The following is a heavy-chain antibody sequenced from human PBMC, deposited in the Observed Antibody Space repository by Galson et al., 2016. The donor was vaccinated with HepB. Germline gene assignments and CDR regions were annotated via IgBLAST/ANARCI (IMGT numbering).Heavy chain of an antibody. J-gene: IGHJ4*02. CDR1: GFICSTHN. D-gene: IGHD2-15*01. CDR3: ASDGGFGIHFDS. Sequence: SLILSCAASGFICSTHNMNWGRQAPGKGLEWVSYIESTCSPIYYADSVKGRFIISRENAKNSLDLQMNSLRDEDTAVYYCASDGGFGIHFDSWGQGTLVTVSS. CDR2: IESTCSPI. V-gene: IGHV3-48*02.